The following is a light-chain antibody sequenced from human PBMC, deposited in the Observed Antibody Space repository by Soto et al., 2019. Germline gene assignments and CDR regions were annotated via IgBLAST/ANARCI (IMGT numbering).Light chain of an antibody. CDR2: VAS. CDR1: QSVSSN. V-gene: IGKV3-15*01. CDR3: QQYNVWPLT. J-gene: IGKJ4*01. Sequence: EIVMTQSTATLSVSPGERATRSCRASQSVSSNLAWYQQKPGQTPKLLIYVASTRATGVPARFSGSGSGTEFTLTISSLQSEDFAVYYCQQYNVWPLTFGGGTKVEFK.